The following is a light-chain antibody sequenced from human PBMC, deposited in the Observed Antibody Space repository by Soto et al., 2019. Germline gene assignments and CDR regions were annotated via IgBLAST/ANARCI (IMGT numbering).Light chain of an antibody. CDR2: DAS. CDR3: QQYSSRWT. V-gene: IGKV1-5*01. J-gene: IGKJ1*01. Sequence: DIQMTQSPSTLSASVGDRVTITCRASQSINTWLAWYQQKPGKAPKVLIYDASTLESRVPSRVSGSGSGTEFTLTISSLRPDDFATYYCQQYSSRWTFGQGTKV. CDR1: QSINTW.